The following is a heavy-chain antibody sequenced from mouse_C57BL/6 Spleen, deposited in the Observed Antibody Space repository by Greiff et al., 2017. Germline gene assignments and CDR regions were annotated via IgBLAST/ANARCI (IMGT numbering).Heavy chain of an antibody. J-gene: IGHJ2*01. V-gene: IGHV1-55*01. CDR2: IYPGSGST. D-gene: IGHD1-3*01. CDR3: DKIDLLIDY. CDR1: GYTFTSYW. Sequence: QVQLQQPGAELVKPGASVKMSCKASGYTFTSYWITWVKQRPGQGLAWIGDIYPGSGSTNYNAQFKSKATLTVDTSSSPAYMQLSSLTSADSAVYYCDKIDLLIDYWGQGATLTVSS.